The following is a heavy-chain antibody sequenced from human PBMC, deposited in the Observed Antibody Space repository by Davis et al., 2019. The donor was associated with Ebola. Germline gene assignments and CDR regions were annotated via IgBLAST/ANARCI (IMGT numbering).Heavy chain of an antibody. D-gene: IGHD5-18*01. V-gene: IGHV1-46*01. Sequence: ASVKVSCKASGYTFTSYYMHWVRQAPGQGLEWMGGIIPIFGTANYAQKFQGRVTMTRDTSTSTAYMELSSLRSEDTAVYYCARDQGAAAMDRLYYYYGMDVWGKGTTVTVSS. CDR3: ARDQGAAAMDRLYYYYGMDV. J-gene: IGHJ6*04. CDR2: IIPIFGTA. CDR1: GYTFTSYY.